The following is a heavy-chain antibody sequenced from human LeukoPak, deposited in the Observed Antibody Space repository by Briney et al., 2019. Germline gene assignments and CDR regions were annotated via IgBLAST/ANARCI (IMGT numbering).Heavy chain of an antibody. V-gene: IGHV1-8*01. CDR1: GYTFTSYY. Sequence: ASVKVSCKASGYTFTSYYIIWVRQATGQGLEWMGWMNPNSGNTGYAQKFQGRDTMTRNTSINTAYMELSSLRSEDTAVYYCARATPKPPMVATITKGDYGGQGTLVTVSS. CDR2: MNPNSGNT. CDR3: ARATPKPPMVATITKGDY. J-gene: IGHJ4*02. D-gene: IGHD5-12*01.